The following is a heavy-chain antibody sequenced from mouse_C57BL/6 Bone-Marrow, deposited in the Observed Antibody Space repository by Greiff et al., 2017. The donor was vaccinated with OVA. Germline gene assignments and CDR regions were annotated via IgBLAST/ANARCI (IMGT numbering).Heavy chain of an antibody. V-gene: IGHV7-1*01. CDR3: ARDDYYWYFDV. Sequence: EVKVVESGGGLVQSGRSLRLSCATSGLTFSDFYMEWVRQAPGKGLEWIAASRNKANDYTTEYSASVKGRFIVSRDTSQSILYLQMNALRAEDTAIYYCARDDYYWYFDVWGTGTTVTVSS. CDR2: SRNKANDYTT. CDR1: GLTFSDFY. J-gene: IGHJ1*03.